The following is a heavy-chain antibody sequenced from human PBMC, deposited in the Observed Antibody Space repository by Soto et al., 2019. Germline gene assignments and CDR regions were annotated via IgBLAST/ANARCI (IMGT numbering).Heavy chain of an antibody. V-gene: IGHV3-23*01. J-gene: IGHJ5*02. CDR1: GFTMSNYV. D-gene: IGHD3-3*01. Sequence: GSLRLSCVTSGFTMSNYVMNWVRQAPGKGLELISAITLTSGTTYYSDSVKGRSTVSRYNSKNTLFLQLSNLRSDDTATYYCATSSRDRITVFGEVMNPTCLKWFHXWGQGTLLTVSX. CDR3: ATSSRDRITVFGEVMNPTCLKWFHX. CDR2: ITLTSGTT.